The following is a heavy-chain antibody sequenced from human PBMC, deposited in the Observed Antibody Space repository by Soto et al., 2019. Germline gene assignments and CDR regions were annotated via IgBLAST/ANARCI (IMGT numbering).Heavy chain of an antibody. CDR3: ARHRQYYDTSGYQQRYFDY. J-gene: IGHJ4*02. CDR2: IYYSGTT. D-gene: IGHD3-22*01. CDR1: GGSISSSPYY. Sequence: SETLSLTCSVSGGSISSSPYYWGWIRQPPGKGLEWLGTIYYSGTTSYNPSLKSRVIISVDTSNNQLFLKLRSVTAADTAVYSCARHRQYYDTSGYQQRYFDYWGQGTQVTVS. V-gene: IGHV4-39*01.